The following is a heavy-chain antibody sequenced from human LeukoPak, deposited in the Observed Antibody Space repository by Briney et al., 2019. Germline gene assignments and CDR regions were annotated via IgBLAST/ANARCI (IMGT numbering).Heavy chain of an antibody. D-gene: IGHD4-23*01. V-gene: IGHV4-39*07. CDR3: ARMIAGSNVDY. J-gene: IGHJ4*02. Sequence: PSETLSLTCTVSGGSISSSSYYWGWIRQPPGKGLEWIGTIYHSGSTYYNPSLKSRVTISVDTSKNQFSLKLSSVTAADTAVYYCARMIAGSNVDYWGQGTLVTVSS. CDR1: GGSISSSSYY. CDR2: IYHSGST.